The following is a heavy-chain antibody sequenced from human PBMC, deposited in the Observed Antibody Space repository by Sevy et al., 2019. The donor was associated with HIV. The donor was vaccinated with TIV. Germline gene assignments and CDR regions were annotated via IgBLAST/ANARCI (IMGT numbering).Heavy chain of an antibody. Sequence: ASVKVSCKASGYTFTSYGISWVRQAPGQGLEWMGWISAYNGNTNDAQKLQGRVTMTTDTSTSTAYTELRSLRSDDTAVYYCARVVAAHPNFLDYYYYMDVWGKGTTVTVSS. CDR3: ARVVAAHPNFLDYYYYMDV. J-gene: IGHJ6*03. CDR2: ISAYNGNT. V-gene: IGHV1-18*01. D-gene: IGHD6-6*01. CDR1: GYTFTSYG.